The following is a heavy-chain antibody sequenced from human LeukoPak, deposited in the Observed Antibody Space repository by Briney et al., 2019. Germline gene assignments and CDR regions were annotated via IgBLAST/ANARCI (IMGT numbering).Heavy chain of an antibody. CDR2: IYTSGST. D-gene: IGHD3-10*01. V-gene: IGHV4-4*07. CDR3: ARRPSLTMVRGVIPFDY. J-gene: IGHJ4*02. Sequence: PSETLSLTCTVSGGSISSYYWSWIRQPAGKGLEWIGRIYTSGSTNYNPSLKSRVTMSVDTSKNQFSLKLSSVIAADTAVYYCARRPSLTMVRGVIPFDYWGQGTLVTVSS. CDR1: GGSISSYY.